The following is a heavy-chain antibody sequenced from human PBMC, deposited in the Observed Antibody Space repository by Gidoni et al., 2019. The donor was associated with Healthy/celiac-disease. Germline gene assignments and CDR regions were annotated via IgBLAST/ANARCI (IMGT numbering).Heavy chain of an antibody. CDR1: GFSLSTSGVG. CDR2: IYWDDDK. CDR3: AHSPLLTEYYDILTGYFDY. D-gene: IGHD3-9*01. J-gene: IGHJ4*02. V-gene: IGHV2-5*02. Sequence: QITLKESGPTLVKPTQPITLTCTFSGFSLSTSGVGVGWIPQPPGKALEWLALIYWDDDKRYSPSLKSRLTITKDTSKNQVVLTMTNMDPVDTATYYCAHSPLLTEYYDILTGYFDYWGQGTLVTVSS.